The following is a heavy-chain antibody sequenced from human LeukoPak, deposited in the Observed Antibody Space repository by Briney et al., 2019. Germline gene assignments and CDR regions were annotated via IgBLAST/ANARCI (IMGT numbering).Heavy chain of an antibody. CDR2: INHSGST. J-gene: IGHJ3*02. V-gene: IGHV4-34*01. Sequence: SETLSLTCTVSGGSISSYYWSWIRQPPGKGLEWIGEINHSGSTNYNPSLKSRVTISVDTFKNQFSLKLSSVTAADTAVYYCARHPPLMITFGGVIVRGAFDIWGQGTMVTVSS. CDR3: ARHPPLMITFGGVIVRGAFDI. CDR1: GGSISSYY. D-gene: IGHD3-16*02.